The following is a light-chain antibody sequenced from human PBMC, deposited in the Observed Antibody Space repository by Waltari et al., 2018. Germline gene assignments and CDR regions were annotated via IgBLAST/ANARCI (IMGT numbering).Light chain of an antibody. CDR2: GAS. Sequence: EIVLTQSPGTLSLSPGERATLSCRASQSVGKSLAWYQQKPGQAPGLLIYGASGRATGIPDRFSGGGSGTDFSLTISRLEPEDFAAYHCQHYVSLPVTFGQGTKVEIK. J-gene: IGKJ1*01. CDR1: QSVGKS. CDR3: QHYVSLPVT. V-gene: IGKV3-20*01.